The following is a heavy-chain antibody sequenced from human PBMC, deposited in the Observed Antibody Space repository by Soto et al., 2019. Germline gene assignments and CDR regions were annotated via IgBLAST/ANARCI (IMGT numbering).Heavy chain of an antibody. CDR3: ARPFDTSGWYDH. CDR1: GYSFTTYW. D-gene: IGHD6-19*01. J-gene: IGHJ5*02. V-gene: IGHV5-51*01. CDR2: IYPGDSDT. Sequence: GASPKIFCKGSGYSFTTYWMAWVRQMPGKGLECMGIIYPGDSDTRYSPSFQGQVTISADKSINTAYLQWSSLKASDSAIYYCARPFDTSGWYDHWGQGTTVTVSS.